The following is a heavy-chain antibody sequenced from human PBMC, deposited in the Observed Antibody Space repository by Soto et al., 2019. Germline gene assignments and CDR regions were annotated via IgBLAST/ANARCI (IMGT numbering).Heavy chain of an antibody. V-gene: IGHV1-2*02. J-gene: IGHJ6*02. D-gene: IGHD2-2*01. Sequence: GASVKVSCKASGYTFTGYYMRWVRQAPGQGLEWMGWINPNSGGTNYAQKFQGRVTMTRDTSISTAYMELSRLRSDDTAVYYCARDAYCSSTSCSPYYYYYYGMDVWGQGTTVTVSS. CDR1: GYTFTGYY. CDR3: ARDAYCSSTSCSPYYYYYYGMDV. CDR2: INPNSGGT.